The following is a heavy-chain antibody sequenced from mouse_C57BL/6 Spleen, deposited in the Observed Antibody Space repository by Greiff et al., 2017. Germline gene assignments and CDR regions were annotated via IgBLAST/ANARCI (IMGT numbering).Heavy chain of an antibody. D-gene: IGHD3-2*02. CDR2: IRNKANGYTT. V-gene: IGHV7-3*01. CDR1: GFTFTDYY. CDR3: ARYADSSGYGY. J-gene: IGHJ2*01. Sequence: EVQGVESGGGLVQPGGSLSLSCAASGFTFTDYYMSWVRQPPGKALEWLGFIRNKANGYTTEYSASVKGRFTISRDNSQSILYLQMNALRAEDSATYYCARYADSSGYGYWGQGTTLTVSS.